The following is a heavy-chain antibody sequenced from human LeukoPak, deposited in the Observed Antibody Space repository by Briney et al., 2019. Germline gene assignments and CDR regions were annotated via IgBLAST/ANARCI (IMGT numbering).Heavy chain of an antibody. J-gene: IGHJ4*02. CDR3: ARGSRVYYGSGSADFDC. V-gene: IGHV4-39*01. CDR2: IYYSGST. Sequence: PSETLSLTCTVSGGSSSSSTYYWGWIRQPPGKGLEWIGNIYYSGSTYYNPSLKSRVTMSVDTSKNQFSLRLSSVTAADTALYYCARGSRVYYGSGSADFDCWGQGTLVTVSS. D-gene: IGHD3-10*01. CDR1: GGSSSSSTYY.